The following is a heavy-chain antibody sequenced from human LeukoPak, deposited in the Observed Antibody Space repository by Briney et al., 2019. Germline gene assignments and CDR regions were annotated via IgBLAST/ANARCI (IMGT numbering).Heavy chain of an antibody. D-gene: IGHD2-21*01. CDR1: GYTFSNYG. V-gene: IGHV1-18*04. CDR3: ARQSVVSSRSPDDAFDI. CDR2: ISGYNGNT. Sequence: ASVKVSCKASGYTFSNYGITWVRQVPGQGLECMGWISGYNGNTNYEQKFHGRVTMTIDKSTTTAYMELSSLASDDTGVYYCARQSVVSSRSPDDAFDIWGQGTRVIVSS. J-gene: IGHJ3*02.